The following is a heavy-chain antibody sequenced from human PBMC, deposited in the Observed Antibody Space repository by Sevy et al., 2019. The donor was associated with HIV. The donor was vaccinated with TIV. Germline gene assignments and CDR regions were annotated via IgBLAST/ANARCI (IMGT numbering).Heavy chain of an antibody. Sequence: GGSLRLSCAASGFTFTSFPMHWVRQAPGRGLEWVAIISFNGNHEFYADSVKGRFTISKDNSKRTWYLQMNSLRCEDTAVYYCVGAAGLTGSYEYWGQGTQVTVSS. V-gene: IGHV3-30-3*01. CDR2: ISFNGNHE. CDR1: GFTFTSFP. D-gene: IGHD3-9*01. J-gene: IGHJ4*02. CDR3: VGAAGLTGSYEY.